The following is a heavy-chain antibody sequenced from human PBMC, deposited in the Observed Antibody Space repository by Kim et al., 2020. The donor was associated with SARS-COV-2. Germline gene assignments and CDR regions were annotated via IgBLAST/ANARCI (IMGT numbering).Heavy chain of an antibody. CDR1: GYTFTNFG. D-gene: IGHD7-27*01. CDR3: ARDGGSNWGSPYYFDY. Sequence: ASVKVSCKASGYTFTNFGINWLRQAPGQGLEWMGWISAYNGNTNYAQNLQGRVTMTTDTSTSTAYMELRRLTSDDTAVYFCARDGGSNWGSPYYFDYWGQGTLVTVSS. J-gene: IGHJ4*02. CDR2: ISAYNGNT. V-gene: IGHV1-18*01.